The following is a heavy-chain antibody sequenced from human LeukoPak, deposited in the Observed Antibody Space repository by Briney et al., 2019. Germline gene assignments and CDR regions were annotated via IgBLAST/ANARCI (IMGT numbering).Heavy chain of an antibody. CDR2: IGGRDGST. D-gene: IGHD3-10*01. CDR3: AKGHYYGSGSLDY. V-gene: IGHV3-23*01. J-gene: IGHJ4*02. CDR1: GLTVSGNC. Sequence: GGSLRLSCVASGLTVSGNCISWVRQAPGKGLEWVSAIGGRDGSTYYADSVKGRFTISRDNSKNTLYVQMNSLRAEDTAVYYCAKGHYYGSGSLDYWGQGTLVTVSS.